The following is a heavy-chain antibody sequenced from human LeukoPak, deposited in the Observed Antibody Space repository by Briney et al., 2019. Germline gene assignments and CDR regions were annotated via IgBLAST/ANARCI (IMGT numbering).Heavy chain of an antibody. J-gene: IGHJ6*03. V-gene: IGHV1-69*06. Sequence: SVKVSCKASGGTFSSYAISWVRQAPGQGLEWMGGIIPIFGTANYAQKFQGRVTITADKSTSTAYMELSSLRSEDTAVYYCARVDRGAYPYYYYMDVWGKGTTVTVSS. CDR1: GGTFSSYA. CDR2: IIPIFGTA. CDR3: ARVDRGAYPYYYYMDV. D-gene: IGHD3-10*01.